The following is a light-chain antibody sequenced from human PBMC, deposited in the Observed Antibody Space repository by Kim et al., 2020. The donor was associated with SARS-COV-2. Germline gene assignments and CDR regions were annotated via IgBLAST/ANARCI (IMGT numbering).Light chain of an antibody. J-gene: IGKJ5*01. V-gene: IGKV3-20*01. Sequence: IVLTQSPGTLSLSPGERATLSCRASQSLSSSYIAWYQHKPGQAPRVLIYGAPSRATGFPDRFFASGSGADFSLTISRLEPEDFAVYYCQQYAYSPITFGQGTRLEIK. CDR2: GAP. CDR3: QQYAYSPIT. CDR1: QSLSSSY.